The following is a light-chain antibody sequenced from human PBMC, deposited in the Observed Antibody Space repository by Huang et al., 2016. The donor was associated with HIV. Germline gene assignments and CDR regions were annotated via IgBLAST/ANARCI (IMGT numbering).Light chain of an antibody. V-gene: IGKV3-15*01. CDR2: DAS. J-gene: IGKJ1*01. Sequence: EILMTQSPAALSVSLGERATLSCRASQTVSSNVAWYQQKPGQPPRLLVYDASTRATGVPARFSGSGSGTEFTLTISSLQSEDFASYYCQQYNDWPRTFGQGTKVEIK. CDR3: QQYNDWPRT. CDR1: QTVSSN.